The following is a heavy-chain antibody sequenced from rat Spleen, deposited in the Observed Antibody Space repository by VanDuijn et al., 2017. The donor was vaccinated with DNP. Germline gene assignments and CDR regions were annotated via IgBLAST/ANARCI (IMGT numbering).Heavy chain of an antibody. J-gene: IGHJ2*01. Sequence: QVQLKESGPGMVQPSQTLSLTCTVSGFSLTDYSVHWVRQPPGKVLEWIAAISSGGSTYYNSVLKSRLSISRDTSKSQVFLKMNSVQTEDTAMYFCARSTTVMSVDFWGQGVMVTVSS. CDR1: GFSLTDYS. V-gene: IGHV2S8*01. CDR3: ARSTTVMSVDF. D-gene: IGHD1-1*01. CDR2: ISSGGST.